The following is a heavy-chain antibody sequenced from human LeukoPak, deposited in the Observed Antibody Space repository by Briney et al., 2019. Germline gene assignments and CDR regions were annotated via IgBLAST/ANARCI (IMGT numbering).Heavy chain of an antibody. CDR1: GFTFSSYW. V-gene: IGHV3-74*01. J-gene: IGHJ6*04. CDR3: ARALRLGMDV. CDR2: INSDGSST. Sequence: GGSLRLSCAASGFTFSSYWMHWVREVPGKGLVWVSRINSDGSSTNYADSVRGRFTISRDNAKNTLYLQMNSLRVEDTAVYYCARALRLGMDVWGKGTTVTVSS. D-gene: IGHD5/OR15-5a*01.